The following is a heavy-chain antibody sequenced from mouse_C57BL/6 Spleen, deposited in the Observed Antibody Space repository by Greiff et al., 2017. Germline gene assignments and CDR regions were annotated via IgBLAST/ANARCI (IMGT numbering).Heavy chain of an antibody. Sequence: EVKLMESGGGLVKPGGSLKLSCAASGFTFSSYAMYWVRQTPEKRLEWVATISDGGSYTYYPENVKSLLTISRDNAKNNLYLQMSHLKSEDTAMYNCARGRINWDEGFAYWGQGTLVTVSA. CDR2: ISDGGSYT. CDR1: GFTFSSYA. D-gene: IGHD4-1*01. V-gene: IGHV5-4*03. CDR3: ARGRINWDEGFAY. J-gene: IGHJ3*01.